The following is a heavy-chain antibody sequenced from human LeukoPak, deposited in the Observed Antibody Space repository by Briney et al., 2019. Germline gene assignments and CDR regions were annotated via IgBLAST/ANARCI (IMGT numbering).Heavy chain of an antibody. J-gene: IGHJ4*02. V-gene: IGHV3-23*01. CDR1: GCTFSSYA. CDR3: ARISPLEWEPDPTPY. D-gene: IGHD1-26*01. Sequence: GGSLRLSCAASGCTFSSYAMSWVRQAPGKGLEWVSAISGSGGSTYYADSVKGRFTISRDNSKNTLYLQMNSLRAEDTAVYYCARISPLEWEPDPTPYWGQGTLVTVSS. CDR2: ISGSGGST.